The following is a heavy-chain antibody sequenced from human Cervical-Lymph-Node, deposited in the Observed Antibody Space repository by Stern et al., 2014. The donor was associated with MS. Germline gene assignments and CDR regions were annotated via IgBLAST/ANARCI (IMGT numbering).Heavy chain of an antibody. CDR1: GFTVSSNY. Sequence: VQLVESGGGLVQPGGSLRLSCAASGFTVSSNYMNWVRQAPGKGLEWVSVIYSGGSTYYTDSVKGRFTLSRDNSKNTLYLQMNDLRVADSAVYYCARERGNWSGYDYWGQGTLVTVSS. D-gene: IGHD3-3*01. J-gene: IGHJ4*02. CDR2: IYSGGST. CDR3: ARERGNWSGYDY. V-gene: IGHV3-66*01.